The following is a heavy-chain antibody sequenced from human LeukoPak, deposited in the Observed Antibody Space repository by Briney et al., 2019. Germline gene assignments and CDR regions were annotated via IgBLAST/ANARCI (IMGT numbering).Heavy chain of an antibody. Sequence: GGSLRLSCAGSGFTFSSHWMSWVRQAPGKGLEWVASIKRDGSEEYYVDSVKGRLTISRDNAKNSVYLQMNSLRAEDTAVYYCASTWNYLYFDYWGQGTLVTVSS. J-gene: IGHJ4*02. D-gene: IGHD1-7*01. CDR2: IKRDGSEE. CDR1: GFTFSSHW. CDR3: ASTWNYLYFDY. V-gene: IGHV3-7*01.